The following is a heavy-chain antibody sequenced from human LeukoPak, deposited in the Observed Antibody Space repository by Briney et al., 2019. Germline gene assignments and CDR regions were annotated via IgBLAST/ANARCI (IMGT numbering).Heavy chain of an antibody. Sequence: SETLSLTCTVSGGSISSYYWSWIRQPPGKGLEWIGEINHSGSTFYNPSLKSRVTISVDTSKNQFSLRLTSVIAADTAVYYCARGQARLAWFDPWGQGTLVTVSS. CDR1: GGSISSYY. V-gene: IGHV4-34*01. CDR2: INHSGST. D-gene: IGHD6-19*01. J-gene: IGHJ5*02. CDR3: ARGQARLAWFDP.